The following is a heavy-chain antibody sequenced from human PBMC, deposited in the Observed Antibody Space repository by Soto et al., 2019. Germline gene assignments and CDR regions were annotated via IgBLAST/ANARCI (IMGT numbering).Heavy chain of an antibody. CDR2: INPTGGGT. Sequence: ASVKVSCKASGYTFTDYYIHWVRQAPGQGLEWMGWINPTGGGTNYAQSFRGRVTTTRDTSISTAYMELSRLTSDDTAVFYCARTYSSRYFYNQYSMDVWGQGTTVTVSS. D-gene: IGHD3-22*01. J-gene: IGHJ6*02. CDR1: GYTFTDYY. CDR3: ARTYSSRYFYNQYSMDV. V-gene: IGHV1-2*02.